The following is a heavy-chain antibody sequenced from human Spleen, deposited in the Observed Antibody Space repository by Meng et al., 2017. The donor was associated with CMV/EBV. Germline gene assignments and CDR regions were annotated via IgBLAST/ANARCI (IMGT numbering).Heavy chain of an antibody. Sequence: GESLKISCAASGFTFSSYAMSWVRQAPGKGLEWVSVISGSSDSTYYADSVRGRFTISRDDAKNSLYLQMNSLRAEDTAVYYCARGVATNWFHPWGQGTLVTVSS. CDR2: ISGSSDST. CDR3: ARGVATNWFHP. V-gene: IGHV3-23*01. D-gene: IGHD5-12*01. CDR1: GFTFSSYA. J-gene: IGHJ5*02.